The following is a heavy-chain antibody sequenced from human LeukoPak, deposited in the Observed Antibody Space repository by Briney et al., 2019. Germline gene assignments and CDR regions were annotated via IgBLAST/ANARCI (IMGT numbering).Heavy chain of an antibody. D-gene: IGHD3-22*01. CDR1: GGTFSSYA. V-gene: IGHV1-69*01. CDR3: ARDPIVVVKRALAFDI. CDR2: IIPIFGTA. J-gene: IGHJ3*02. Sequence: SVKVSCKASGGTFSSYAISWVRQAPGQGLEWMGGIIPIFGTANYAQKFQGRVTITADESTSTAYMELSSLRSEDTAVYYCARDPIVVVKRALAFDIWGQGTMVTVSS.